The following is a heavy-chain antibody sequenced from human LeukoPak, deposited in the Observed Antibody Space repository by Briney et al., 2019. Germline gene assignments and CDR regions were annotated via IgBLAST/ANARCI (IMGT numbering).Heavy chain of an antibody. V-gene: IGHV4-31*03. CDR3: ARDGYDSSGYYNYFDY. CDR2: IYYSGST. D-gene: IGHD3-22*01. J-gene: IGHJ4*02. Sequence: SETLSLTCTVSGGSISSGGYYWSWIRQHPGKGLEWIGYIYYSGSTYYNPSLKSRVTISVDTSKNQFSLKLSSVTAADTAVYYCARDGYDSSGYYNYFDYWGQGTLVTVSS. CDR1: GGSISSGGYY.